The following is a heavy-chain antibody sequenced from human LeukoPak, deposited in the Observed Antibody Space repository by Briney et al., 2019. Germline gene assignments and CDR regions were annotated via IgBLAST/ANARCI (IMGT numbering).Heavy chain of an antibody. Sequence: GGSLRLSCGASGFTFSTYAMSWVRQAPGKGLEWVANIKQDGSEKYYVDSVKGRFTISRDNAKNSLYLQMNSLRAEDTALYYCAKDPGYSGAFDIWGQGTMVTVSS. J-gene: IGHJ3*02. D-gene: IGHD5-12*01. V-gene: IGHV3-7*03. CDR3: AKDPGYSGAFDI. CDR1: GFTFSTYA. CDR2: IKQDGSEK.